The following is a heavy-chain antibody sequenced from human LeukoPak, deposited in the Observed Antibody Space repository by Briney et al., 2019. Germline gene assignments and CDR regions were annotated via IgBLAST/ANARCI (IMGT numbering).Heavy chain of an antibody. D-gene: IGHD6-13*01. CDR3: ARGKFQQLVLSY. Sequence: ASVKVSCKASGYTFTGYYMHWVRQAPGQGLEWMGWINPNSGGTNYAQKFQGRVTMTTDTSTSTAYMELRSLRSDDTAVYYCARGKFQQLVLSYWGQGTLVTVSS. J-gene: IGHJ4*02. CDR2: INPNSGGT. CDR1: GYTFTGYY. V-gene: IGHV1-2*02.